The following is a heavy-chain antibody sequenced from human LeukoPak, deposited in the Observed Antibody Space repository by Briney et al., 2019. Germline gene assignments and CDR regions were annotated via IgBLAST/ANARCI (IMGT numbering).Heavy chain of an antibody. CDR1: GFSLSISGVG. CDR3: VRPLPLGESY. V-gene: IGHV2-5*01. Sequence: ESGPTLVKPTQTLTLTCTFSGFSLSISGVGVGWIRQPPGKALEWLALIYWNDDKRYSPSLKNRLTITKDTSKNQVVLTMTNMDPVDTATYFCVRPLPLGESYWGQGTLVTVSS. D-gene: IGHD3-16*01. J-gene: IGHJ4*02. CDR2: IYWNDDK.